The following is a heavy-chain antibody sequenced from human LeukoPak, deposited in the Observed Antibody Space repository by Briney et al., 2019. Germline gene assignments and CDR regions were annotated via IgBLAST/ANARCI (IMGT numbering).Heavy chain of an antibody. CDR2: IIPNSGGT. CDR3: ARHLSVVPAATNFDY. J-gene: IGHJ4*02. V-gene: IGHV1-2*02. Sequence: ASVKVSCKASGYTFTGYYMHWVRQAPGQGLEWMGWIIPNSGGTSYAQKFQGRVTMTRDTSISTAYMELSRLRSDDTAVYYCARHLSVVPAATNFDYWGQGTLVTVSS. CDR1: GYTFTGYY. D-gene: IGHD2-2*01.